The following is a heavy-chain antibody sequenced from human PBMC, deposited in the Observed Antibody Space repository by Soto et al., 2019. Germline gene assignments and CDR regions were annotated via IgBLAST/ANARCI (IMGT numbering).Heavy chain of an antibody. D-gene: IGHD1-1*01. CDR2: INTGNGKT. V-gene: IGHV1-3*04. CDR3: VRFSGIPV. CDR1: GYTSTYYA. Sequence: ASMKVSCKTSGYTSTYYALHWVRQAPGQGLEWMGWINTGNGKTKYSQNFQGRLTITRDTSATTLYMEFSSLRSEDTTVYYCVRFSGIPVWGQGTLVTVSS. J-gene: IGHJ1*01.